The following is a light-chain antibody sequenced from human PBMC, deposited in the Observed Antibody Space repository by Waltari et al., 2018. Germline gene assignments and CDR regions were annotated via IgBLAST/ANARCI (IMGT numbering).Light chain of an antibody. CDR1: SRDIGAFDL. J-gene: IGLJ2*01. CDR3: SSFTTGSTGL. CDR2: NVS. Sequence: QSALAQPASVSGSPGQSITISCTGSSRDIGAFDLVSWYQQHPGRAPRLIIRNVSERPSGVPHRFSGSKSGNTASLTISSLRSEDESLYFCSSFTTGSTGLFGGGTKLTVL. V-gene: IGLV2-14*03.